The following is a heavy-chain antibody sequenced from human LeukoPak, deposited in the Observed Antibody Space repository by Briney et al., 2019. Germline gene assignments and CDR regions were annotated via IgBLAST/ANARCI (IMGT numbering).Heavy chain of an antibody. D-gene: IGHD3-10*01. CDR2: IKQDGSEK. V-gene: IGHV3-7*01. CDR3: ARNSMIWGAGDGMDV. CDR1: GFTFSNYW. J-gene: IGHJ6*02. Sequence: GGSLRLSCAAFGFTFSNYWMTWVRQAPGKGLEWVANIKQDGSEKYYVDSVKGRFTISRDNAKNSLYLQMNSLRAEDTAVYYCARNSMIWGAGDGMDVWGQGTTVTVSS.